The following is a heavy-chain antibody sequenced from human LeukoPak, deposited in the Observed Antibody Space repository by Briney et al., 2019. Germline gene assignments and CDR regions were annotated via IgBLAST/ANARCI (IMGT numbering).Heavy chain of an antibody. J-gene: IGHJ5*02. V-gene: IGHV3-30-3*01. CDR1: GFTFSSYA. CDR2: ISYDGSNK. CDR3: ARGGFVTAGYSNRFDP. Sequence: GGSLRLSCAASGFTFSSYAMHWVRQAPGKGLEWVAVISYDGSNKYYADSVKGRFTISRDNSKNTLYLQMNSLRAEDTAVYYCARGGFVTAGYSNRFDPWGQGTLVTVSS. D-gene: IGHD6-13*01.